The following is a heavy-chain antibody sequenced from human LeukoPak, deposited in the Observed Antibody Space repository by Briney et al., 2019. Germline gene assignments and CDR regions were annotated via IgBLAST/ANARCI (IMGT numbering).Heavy chain of an antibody. J-gene: IGHJ3*02. CDR3: ARLSSFAFDI. V-gene: IGHV3-23*01. CDR1: GFTFSNAW. Sequence: GGSLRLSCAASGFTFSNAWMNWVRQAPGKGLEWLSLILHNGDSTYYADSVKGRFTISRDNSKNTLYLQMNSLRAEDTAVYYCARLSSFAFDIWGQGTMVTVSS. CDR2: ILHNGDST. D-gene: IGHD3-16*02.